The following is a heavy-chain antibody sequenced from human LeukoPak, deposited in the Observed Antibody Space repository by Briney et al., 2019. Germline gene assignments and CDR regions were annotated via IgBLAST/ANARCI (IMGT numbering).Heavy chain of an antibody. Sequence: PSETLSLTCTVSGGSINSPTYDWAWIRQPPGKGLEWIGSIHYSGSTYYNLSLKSRVTISVDTSKNQFFLKLSSVTAADTAVYHCAKSDHSKTYDFDYWGQGALVTVSS. CDR1: GGSINSPTYD. J-gene: IGHJ4*02. CDR3: AKSDHSKTYDFDY. V-gene: IGHV4-39*01. D-gene: IGHD1-14*01. CDR2: IHYSGST.